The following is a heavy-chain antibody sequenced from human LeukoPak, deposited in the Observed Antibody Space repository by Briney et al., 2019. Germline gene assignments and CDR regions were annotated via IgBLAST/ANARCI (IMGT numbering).Heavy chain of an antibody. CDR3: AKGQELDDGVFDS. D-gene: IGHD1-1*01. Sequence: PGGSLRLSCAASGFTFSSYWMHWVRQAPGKGLVWVSTIRSNGETTYNADSVKGRFTISRDNSKKTLYLQLNSLRVEDTAIYYCAKGQELDDGVFDSWGQGTLVTVSS. CDR1: GFTFSSYW. CDR2: IRSNGETT. J-gene: IGHJ4*02. V-gene: IGHV3-23*01.